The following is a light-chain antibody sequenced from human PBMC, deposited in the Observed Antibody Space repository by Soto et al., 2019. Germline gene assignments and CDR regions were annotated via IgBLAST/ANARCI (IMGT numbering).Light chain of an antibody. CDR1: QGVGTW. CDR2: TAS. Sequence: DIQMTQSPSSVSASVGDRVTITCRASQGVGTWLAWYQQKPGEAPRFLIYTASTLHSGVPSRFSGSGSGTDFTLTITSLQPEDFATYYCQQGDSFPLTFGGGTEVEIK. CDR3: QQGDSFPLT. J-gene: IGKJ4*01. V-gene: IGKV1-12*01.